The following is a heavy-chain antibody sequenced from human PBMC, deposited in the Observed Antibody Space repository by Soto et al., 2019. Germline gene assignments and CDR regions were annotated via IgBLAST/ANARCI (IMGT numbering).Heavy chain of an antibody. CDR1: GFVFSDYV. D-gene: IGHD1-26*01. J-gene: IGHJ4*02. V-gene: IGHV3-33*01. CDR3: ARDQGGQSGNFIFDN. CDR2: IWYHGRDI. Sequence: GGSLRLSCAASGFVFSDYVIHWVRQAPGRGLDWVAGIWYHGRDIFYTDSVKGRFTISRNNSKNMLYLQMNSLRAEDTAVYYCARDQGGQSGNFIFDNWGQGTLVTVSS.